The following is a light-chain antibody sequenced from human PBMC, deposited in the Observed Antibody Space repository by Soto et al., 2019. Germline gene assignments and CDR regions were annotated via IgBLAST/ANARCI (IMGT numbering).Light chain of an antibody. J-gene: IGKJ1*01. Sequence: EIVLTQSPATLSLSPGERATLSCRASQSVSSYLAWYQQKPGQAPRLLIYGASNRATGIPGRFSGSGSGTDFTLSISSLEPEDFAFYYCHQRSSGPPTCAQGTQVEI. CDR1: QSVSSY. CDR3: HQRSSGPPT. CDR2: GAS. V-gene: IGKV3-11*01.